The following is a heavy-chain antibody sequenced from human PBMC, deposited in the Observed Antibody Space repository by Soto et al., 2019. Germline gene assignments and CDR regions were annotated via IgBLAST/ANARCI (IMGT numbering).Heavy chain of an antibody. CDR2: ISGGGVAT. CDR3: AKDRSRKLGEFDY. D-gene: IGHD3-16*01. V-gene: IGHV3-23*01. CDR1: GFTFSNYG. Sequence: GGSLRLSCAASGFTFSNYGTTWVRQAPGKGLEWVSAISGGGVATYYADSVKGRFTISRDNSKNTLYLQMSSLRAEDTAVYYCAKDRSRKLGEFDYWGQGTPVTVSS. J-gene: IGHJ4*02.